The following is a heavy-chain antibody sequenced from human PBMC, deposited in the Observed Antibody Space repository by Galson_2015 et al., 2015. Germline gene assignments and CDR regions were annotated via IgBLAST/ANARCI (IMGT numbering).Heavy chain of an antibody. CDR3: ARDGVGDYGVVDI. D-gene: IGHD4-17*01. CDR2: ITTYNGDT. V-gene: IGHV1-18*01. Sequence: SVKVSCKASGYTFSNYGISWVRQAPGQGLEWMGWITTYNGDTKYAQTLQSRVTMTTDTSTSTAYMELRSLRSDDTAGYYCARDGVGDYGVVDIWGQGTMVTVSS. CDR1: GYTFSNYG. J-gene: IGHJ3*02.